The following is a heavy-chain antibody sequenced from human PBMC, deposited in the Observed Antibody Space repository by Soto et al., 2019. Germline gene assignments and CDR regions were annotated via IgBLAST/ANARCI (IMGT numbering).Heavy chain of an antibody. Sequence: PGGSLRLSCVVSGFTFSNVWMSWVRQAPGKGLEWVGRIKSKTDGGTTNYAAPVKGRFTISRDDSKNTLYLQMKSLKTEDTAVYFCSTDTISLWGQGTLVTVSS. V-gene: IGHV3-15*01. CDR3: STDTISL. CDR2: IKSKTDGGTT. J-gene: IGHJ4*02. CDR1: GFTFSNVW.